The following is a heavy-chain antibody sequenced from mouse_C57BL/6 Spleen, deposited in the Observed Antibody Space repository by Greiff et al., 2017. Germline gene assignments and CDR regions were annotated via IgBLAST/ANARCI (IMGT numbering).Heavy chain of an antibody. V-gene: IGHV1-52*01. J-gene: IGHJ2*01. CDR2: IDPSDSET. Sequence: QVQLQQPGAELVRPGSSVKLSCKASGYTFTSYWMHWVKQRPIQGLEWIGNIDPSDSETHYNQKFKDKATLTVDKSSSTAYMQLSSMTSEDSAVYYCAREGNPYYCDYWGQGTTLTVSS. CDR1: GYTFTSYW. CDR3: AREGNPYYCDY. D-gene: IGHD2-1*01.